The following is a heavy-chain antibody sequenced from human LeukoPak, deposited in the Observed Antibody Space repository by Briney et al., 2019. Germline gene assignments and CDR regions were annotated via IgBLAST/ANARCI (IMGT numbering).Heavy chain of an antibody. J-gene: IGHJ3*02. D-gene: IGHD3-9*01. V-gene: IGHV3-23*01. CDR3: AKAGFYDILTDGLDI. Sequence: GESLKISCKGSGYSFTSYWIGWVRPAPGKGLEWVSGIRGSGFSTDYADSVKGRFTISRDNSKNTLYLQMNSLRVEDTAVYYCAKAGFYDILTDGLDIWGQGTMVIVSS. CDR1: GYSFTSYW. CDR2: IRGSGFST.